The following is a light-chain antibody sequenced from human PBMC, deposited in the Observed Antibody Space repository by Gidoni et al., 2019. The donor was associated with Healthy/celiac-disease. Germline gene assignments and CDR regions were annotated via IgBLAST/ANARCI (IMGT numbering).Light chain of an antibody. CDR3: QVWDSSSDHPL. Sequence: SSVLTQPPSVSVPPGQTSRITCGGNNIGSKSVHWYQQKPGQAPVLVVYDDSDRPSGIPERFSGSNSGNTATLTISRVEAGDEADYYCQVWDSSSDHPLFGTGTKVTVL. V-gene: IGLV3-21*02. CDR2: DDS. J-gene: IGLJ1*01. CDR1: NIGSKS.